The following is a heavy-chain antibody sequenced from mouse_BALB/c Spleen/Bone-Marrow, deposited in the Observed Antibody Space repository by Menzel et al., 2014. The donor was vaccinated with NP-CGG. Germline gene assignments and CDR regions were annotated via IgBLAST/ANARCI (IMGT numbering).Heavy chain of an antibody. CDR2: ISTYYGDA. CDR1: GYTFTDYA. D-gene: IGHD2-14*01. Sequence: VKLVESGAELVRPGVSVKISCKGSGYTFTDYAMHWVKQSHAKSLEWIGVISTYYGDASYNQKFKGKATMTVDKSSSTAYMELARLTSEDSAIYYCAREVHDDYAMDYWGQGTSVTVSS. J-gene: IGHJ4*01. V-gene: IGHV1S137*01. CDR3: AREVHDDYAMDY.